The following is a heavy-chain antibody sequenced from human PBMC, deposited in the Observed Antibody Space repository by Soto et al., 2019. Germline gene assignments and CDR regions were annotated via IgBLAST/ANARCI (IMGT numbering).Heavy chain of an antibody. CDR3: ARDRGGWPDY. D-gene: IGHD2-15*01. CDR1: GYTFTSYA. CDR2: INAGNGNT. V-gene: IGHV1-3*01. J-gene: IGHJ4*02. Sequence: QVQLVQSGAEVKKPGASVKVSCKASGYTFTSYAMHWVRQAPGQRLEWMGWINAGNGNTKYSQKLQGRVTITRDTSASTAYMELSRLRSEAKAVYYCARDRGGWPDYWGQGTLVTVSS.